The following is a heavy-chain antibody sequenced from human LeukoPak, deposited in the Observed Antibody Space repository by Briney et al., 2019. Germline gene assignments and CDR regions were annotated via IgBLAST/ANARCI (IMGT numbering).Heavy chain of an antibody. CDR2: IYPGDSDT. J-gene: IGHJ6*02. CDR3: ARVPSPTHIRFLQPRSVYGMDV. D-gene: IGHD3-3*01. V-gene: IGHV5-51*01. CDR1: GNSFTSYW. Sequence: GESLKISCKGSGNSFTSYWIGWVRQMPGKGLEWMGIIYPGDSDTRYSPSFQGQVTISADKSISTAYLQWSSLKASDTAMYYCARVPSPTHIRFLQPRSVYGMDVWGQGTTVTVSS.